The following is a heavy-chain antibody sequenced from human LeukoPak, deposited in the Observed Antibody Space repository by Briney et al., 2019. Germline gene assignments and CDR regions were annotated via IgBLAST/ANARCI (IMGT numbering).Heavy chain of an antibody. J-gene: IGHJ4*02. CDR3: AKWAENPYSSSWYGTFDY. CDR2: ISGSGGST. Sequence: GGSLRLSCAASGFTFSSYAMSWVRQAPGKGLEWVSAISGSGGSTYYADSVKGRFTISRDNSKNTLYLQMNSLRAEDTAVYYCAKWAENPYSSSWYGTFDYWGQGTLVTVSS. D-gene: IGHD6-13*01. CDR1: GFTFSSYA. V-gene: IGHV3-23*01.